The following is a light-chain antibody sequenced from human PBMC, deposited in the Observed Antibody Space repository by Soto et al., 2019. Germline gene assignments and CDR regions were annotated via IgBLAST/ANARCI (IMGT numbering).Light chain of an antibody. J-gene: IGLJ1*01. CDR2: DVI. Sequence: QSALTQPASVSGSPGQSITISCTGTSSDVGGYNFVSWYQQHPGKAPKLMIYDVISRPSGVSNRFSGSRSGNTASLTISGLQAEDEADYYCSSYTSSSPDVFGTGTKLTVL. CDR3: SSYTSSSPDV. V-gene: IGLV2-14*01. CDR1: SSDVGGYNF.